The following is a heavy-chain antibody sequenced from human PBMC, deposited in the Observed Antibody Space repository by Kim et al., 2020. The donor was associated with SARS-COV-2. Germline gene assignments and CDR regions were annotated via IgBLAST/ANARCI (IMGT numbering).Heavy chain of an antibody. CDR2: ISYDGSNK. D-gene: IGHD2-2*02. J-gene: IGHJ3*02. V-gene: IGHV3-30-3*01. CDR3: AREGVGGYCSSTSCYTDAFDI. Sequence: GGSLRLSCAASGFTFSSYAMHWVRQAPGKGLEWVAVISYDGSNKYYADSVKGRFTISRDNSKNTLYLQMNSLRAEDTAVYYCAREGVGGYCSSTSCYTDAFDIWGQGTMVTVSS. CDR1: GFTFSSYA.